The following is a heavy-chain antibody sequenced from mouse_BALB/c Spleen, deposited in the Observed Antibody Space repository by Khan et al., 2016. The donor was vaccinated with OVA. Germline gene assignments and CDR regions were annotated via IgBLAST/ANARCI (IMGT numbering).Heavy chain of an antibody. J-gene: IGHJ1*01. Sequence: QIQLVQSGPELKKPGETVKISCKASGYTFTNYGMNWVKQAPGKGLKWMGWINTYTGEPTYTDDFKGRFAFSLETSASTAYLQINNLKTEDMATYFCARGASYCYFDVWGAGTTVTVSS. CDR1: GYTFTNYG. V-gene: IGHV9-1*02. CDR2: INTYTGEP. CDR3: ARGASYCYFDV.